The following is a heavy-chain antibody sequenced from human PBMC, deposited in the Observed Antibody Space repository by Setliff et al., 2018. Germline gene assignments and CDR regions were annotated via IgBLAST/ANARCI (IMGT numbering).Heavy chain of an antibody. V-gene: IGHV3-23*01. D-gene: IGHD3-16*01. CDR2: ISGSGGST. Sequence: PGESLKISCAASGFTFTGYAMNWVRQAPGKGLEWVSAISGSGGSTDYADSVKGRFTISRDNSKNTLYLQMNGLRAEDTAIYYCAGDPPGPHLVYTYWGQGALVTAPQ. CDR1: GFTFTGYA. J-gene: IGHJ4*02. CDR3: AGDPPGPHLVYTY.